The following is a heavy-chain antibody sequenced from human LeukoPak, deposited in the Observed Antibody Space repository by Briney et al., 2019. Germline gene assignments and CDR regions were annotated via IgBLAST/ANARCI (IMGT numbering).Heavy chain of an antibody. J-gene: IGHJ5*02. CDR1: GFTFSSCA. V-gene: IGHV3-23*01. CDR2: IVSYGSNT. D-gene: IGHD5-12*01. Sequence: GGSLRLSCAASGFTFSSCAMSWVRQAPGKGLEWVSGIVSYGSNTYYADSVKGRFTVSRDNAENTLYLQMSSLRAEDTAIYYCAKDRLVATVGNWFDPWGQGTLVTVSS. CDR3: AKDRLVATVGNWFDP.